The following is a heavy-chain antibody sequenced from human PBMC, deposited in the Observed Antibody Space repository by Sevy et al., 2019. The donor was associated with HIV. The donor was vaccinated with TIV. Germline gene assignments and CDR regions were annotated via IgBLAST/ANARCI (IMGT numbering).Heavy chain of an antibody. CDR1: GGSFSGYY. Sequence: SETLSLTCAVYGGSFSGYYWSWIRQPPGKGLEWIGEINHSGSTNYNPSLKSRVTISVDTSKNQFSLKLSSVTAADTAVYYCARGCKQCLVLARWFDPWGQGTLVTVSS. CDR2: INHSGST. V-gene: IGHV4-34*01. D-gene: IGHD6-19*01. J-gene: IGHJ5*02. CDR3: ARGCKQCLVLARWFDP.